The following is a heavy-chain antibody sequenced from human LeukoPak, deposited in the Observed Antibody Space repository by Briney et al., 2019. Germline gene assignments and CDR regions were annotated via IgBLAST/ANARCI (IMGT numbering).Heavy chain of an antibody. CDR2: IYHSGST. V-gene: IGHV4-4*02. D-gene: IGHD3-10*01. CDR3: ARNYFGSGTYPFDY. CDR1: GGSISSSNW. J-gene: IGHJ4*02. Sequence: PSGTLSLTCAVSGGSISSSNWRRLVRHRPRKGLERSGEIYHSGSTNYNPSLKSRVTIPVDKSKNQFSLKLSSVCAADTAVYYCARNYFGSGTYPFDYWGQGTLVTVSS.